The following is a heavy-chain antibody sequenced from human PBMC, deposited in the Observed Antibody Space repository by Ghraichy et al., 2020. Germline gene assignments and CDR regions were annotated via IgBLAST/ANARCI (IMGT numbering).Heavy chain of an antibody. D-gene: IGHD2-15*01. V-gene: IGHV4-39*02. CDR1: GLSISTNTDY. CDR3: ARVVLGSCSGGTCSPTNFDS. Sequence: SETLSLTCSVSGLSISTNTDYWAWIRQSPGKELEWIGNINLSGTTFYNPSLETRVTMSVDTSKNLFSVRLKSVTAADTAVYFCARVVLGSCSGGTCSPTNFDSWGQGALVTVSS. CDR2: INLSGTT. J-gene: IGHJ4*02.